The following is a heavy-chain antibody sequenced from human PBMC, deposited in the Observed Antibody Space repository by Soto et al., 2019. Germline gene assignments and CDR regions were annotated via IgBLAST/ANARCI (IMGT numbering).Heavy chain of an antibody. V-gene: IGHV1-69*01. Sequence: QVQLEQSGAEMKKPGSSVKVSCKISGGTFNTIALSWVRQAPGQGLEWMGGIIPLFGAGNYAEKFRDRVTITADESSSTMTMELTSLRSEDTAVYYCARGAPEGYTYGYGALQFWGRGTMVIVSS. J-gene: IGHJ3*01. CDR2: IIPLFGAG. D-gene: IGHD5-18*01. CDR1: GGTFNTIA. CDR3: ARGAPEGYTYGYGALQF.